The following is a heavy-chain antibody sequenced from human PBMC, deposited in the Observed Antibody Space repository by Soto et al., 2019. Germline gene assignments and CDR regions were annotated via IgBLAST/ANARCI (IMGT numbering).Heavy chain of an antibody. J-gene: IGHJ3*02. D-gene: IGHD6-19*01. V-gene: IGHV1-46*01. CDR1: GYTFTSYY. CDR2: INPSGGST. CDR3: ARVSSGRRGAFDI. Sequence: ASVKVSCKASGYTFTSYYMHWVRQAPGQELEWMGIINPSGGSTSYAQKFQGRVTMIRDTSTSTVYMELRSLRSEDTAVYYCARVSSGRRGAFDIWGQGTMVTVSS.